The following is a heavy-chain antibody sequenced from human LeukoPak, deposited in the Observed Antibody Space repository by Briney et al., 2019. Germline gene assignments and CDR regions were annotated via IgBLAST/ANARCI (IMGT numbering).Heavy chain of an antibody. J-gene: IGHJ4*02. CDR2: IIPIFGTA. Sequence: ASVKVSCKASGGTFSSYAISWVRQAPGQGLEWMGGIIPIFGTADYAQKFQGRVTMTRDTSTSTVYMEVSSLRTEDTAVYYCARDGGYSGYDFEYWGRGTLVAVSS. CDR1: GGTFSSYA. D-gene: IGHD5-12*01. V-gene: IGHV1-69*05. CDR3: ARDGGYSGYDFEY.